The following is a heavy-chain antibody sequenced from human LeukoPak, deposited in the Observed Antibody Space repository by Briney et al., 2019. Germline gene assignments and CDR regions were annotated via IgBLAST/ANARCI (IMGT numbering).Heavy chain of an antibody. Sequence: ASVKVSCKASGYTFTSYGISWVRQAPGQGLEWMGWISAYNGNTNYAQKLQGRVTMTTDTSTSTAYMELRSLRSDDTAVYYCARGNELLWFGELVVWPRGYYFDYWGQGTLVTVSS. CDR3: ARGNELLWFGELVVWPRGYYFDY. J-gene: IGHJ4*02. V-gene: IGHV1-18*01. CDR2: ISAYNGNT. CDR1: GYTFTSYG. D-gene: IGHD3-10*01.